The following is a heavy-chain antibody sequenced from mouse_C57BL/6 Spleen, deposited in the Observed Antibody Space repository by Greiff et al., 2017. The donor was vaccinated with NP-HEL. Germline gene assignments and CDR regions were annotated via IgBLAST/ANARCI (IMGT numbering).Heavy chain of an antibody. D-gene: IGHD2-4*01. CDR1: GYTFTSYW. J-gene: IGHJ1*03. CDR2: LDPSDSYT. V-gene: IGHV1-50*01. Sequence: QVQLQQPGAELVKPGASVKLPCKASGYTFTSYWMQWVKQRPGQGLEWIGELDPSDSYTNYNQKFKGKATLTVDTSSSTAYMKLSSLTSEDSAVYDCARLGDYDLNWWYFDVWGTGTTVTGSS. CDR3: ARLGDYDLNWWYFDV.